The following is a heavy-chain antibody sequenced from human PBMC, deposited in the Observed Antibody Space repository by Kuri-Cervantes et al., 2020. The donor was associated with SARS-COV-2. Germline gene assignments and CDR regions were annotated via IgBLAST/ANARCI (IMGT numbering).Heavy chain of an antibody. D-gene: IGHD3-3*01. CDR3: AKQYYDFWSGYSRYYYYMDV. CDR2: ISGSGGST. Sequence: LSLTCAASGFTLSSYAMNWVRQAPGKGLEWVSAISGSGGSTYYADSVKGRFTVSRDNSKNTLYLQMNSLRAEDTAVYYCAKQYYDFWSGYSRYYYYMDVWGKGTTVTVSS. CDR1: GFTLSSYA. V-gene: IGHV3-23*01. J-gene: IGHJ6*03.